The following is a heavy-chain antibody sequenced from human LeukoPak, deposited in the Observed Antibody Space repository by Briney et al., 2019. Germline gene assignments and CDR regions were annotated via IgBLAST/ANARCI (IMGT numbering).Heavy chain of an antibody. CDR2: IYHSGST. V-gene: IGHV4-38-2*01. J-gene: IGHJ5*02. CDR3: ARHAIDIVVVPAASNWFDP. Sequence: SETLSLTCAVAGYSISSGYYWGWIRQPPGKGLEWIGSIYHSGSTYYNPSLKSRVTISVDTSKNQFSLKLSSVTAVDTAVYYCARHAIDIVVVPAASNWFDPWGQGTLVTVSS. D-gene: IGHD2-2*01. CDR1: GYSISSGYY.